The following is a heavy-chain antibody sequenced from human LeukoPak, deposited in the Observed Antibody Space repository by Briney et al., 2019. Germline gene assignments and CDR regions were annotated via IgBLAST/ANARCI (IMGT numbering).Heavy chain of an antibody. CDR1: GYSISSGYY. Sequence: SETLSLTCTVSGYSISSGYYWGWIRQPPGKGLEWIGSIYHSGSTYYNPSLKSRVTISVDTSKNQFSLKLSSVTAADTAVYYCARTMSAYFDYWGQGTLVTVSS. CDR2: IYHSGST. J-gene: IGHJ4*02. V-gene: IGHV4-38-2*02. CDR3: ARTMSAYFDY.